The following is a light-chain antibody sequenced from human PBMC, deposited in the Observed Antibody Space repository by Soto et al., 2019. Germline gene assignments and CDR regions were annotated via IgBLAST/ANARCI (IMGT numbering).Light chain of an antibody. V-gene: IGKV1D-8*03. Sequence: VIWVTQSPSLLSASTGDRVTISCRMSQGISSYLSCYQQKPGKAPNPLIYDASSWKSGVPARFSGSGSGTEFTLTISSLEPDDFATYYCQQYYTYSTFGQGTQLEIK. CDR3: QQYYTYST. CDR2: DAS. J-gene: IGKJ5*01. CDR1: QGISSY.